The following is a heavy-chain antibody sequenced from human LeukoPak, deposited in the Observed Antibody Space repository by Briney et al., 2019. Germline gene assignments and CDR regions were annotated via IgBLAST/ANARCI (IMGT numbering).Heavy chain of an antibody. V-gene: IGHV4-39*01. CDR2: IYYSGST. CDR3: ARLVWFGDYYMDV. J-gene: IGHJ6*03. CDR1: GGSISSSSYY. D-gene: IGHD3-10*01. Sequence: ASETLSLTCTVSGGSISSSSYYWGWIRQPPGKGLEWIGSIYYSGSTYYNPSLKSRVTISVDTSKNQFSLKLSSVTAADTAVYYCARLVWFGDYYMDVWGKGTTVTISS.